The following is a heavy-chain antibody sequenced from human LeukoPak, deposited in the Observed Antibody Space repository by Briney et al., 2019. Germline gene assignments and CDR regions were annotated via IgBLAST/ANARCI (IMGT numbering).Heavy chain of an antibody. Sequence: KPSETLSLTCTVSGGSISSGGYYWGWIRQPPGKGLEWIGSIYYSGSTYYNPSLKSRVTISVDTSKNQFSLKLSSVTAADTAVYYCARANVGGYYPTFDYWGQGTLVTVSS. V-gene: IGHV4-39*07. CDR3: ARANVGGYYPTFDY. D-gene: IGHD3-22*01. CDR1: GGSISSGGYY. J-gene: IGHJ4*02. CDR2: IYYSGST.